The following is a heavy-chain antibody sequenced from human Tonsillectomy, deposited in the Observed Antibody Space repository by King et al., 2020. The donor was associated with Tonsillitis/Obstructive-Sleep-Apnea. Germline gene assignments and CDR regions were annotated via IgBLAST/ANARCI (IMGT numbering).Heavy chain of an antibody. Sequence: QLQESGPGLVKPSETLSLTCTVSGGSISSSSYYWGWIRQPPGKGLEWIGSIYYSGSTYYNPSLKSRVTISVDTSKNQFSLKLSSVTAADTAVYYCVIVVITTPGVVPDHNWFDPWGQGTLVTVSS. CDR2: IYYSGST. CDR1: GGSISSSSYY. V-gene: IGHV4-39*01. D-gene: IGHD3-22*01. CDR3: VIVVITTPGVVPDHNWFDP. J-gene: IGHJ5*02.